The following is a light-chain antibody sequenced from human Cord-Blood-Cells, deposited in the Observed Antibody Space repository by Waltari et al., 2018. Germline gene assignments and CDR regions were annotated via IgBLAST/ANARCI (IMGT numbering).Light chain of an antibody. Sequence: QSALTQPASVSGSPGQSITISRTGTSIEVWSFNLFSWYQQHQVKAPKLMMYEGSKRPSGVSNRFSGSKSGNTASLTISGLQAEDEADYYCCSYAGSARVFGGGTKLTVL. V-gene: IGLV2-23*01. J-gene: IGLJ3*02. CDR1: SIEVWSFNL. CDR3: CSYAGSARV. CDR2: EGS.